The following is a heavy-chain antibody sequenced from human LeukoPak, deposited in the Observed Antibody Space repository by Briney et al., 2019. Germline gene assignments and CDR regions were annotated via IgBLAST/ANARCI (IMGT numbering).Heavy chain of an antibody. CDR3: ASPHSIVATINHVADY. Sequence: GASVKVSCKASGYTFTCYYMHWVRQAPGQGLEWMGWINPNSGGTNYAQKFQGRVTMTRDTSISTAYMELSRLRSDDTAVYYCASPHSIVATINHVADYWGQGTLVTVSS. CDR1: GYTFTCYY. J-gene: IGHJ4*02. D-gene: IGHD5-12*01. CDR2: INPNSGGT. V-gene: IGHV1-2*02.